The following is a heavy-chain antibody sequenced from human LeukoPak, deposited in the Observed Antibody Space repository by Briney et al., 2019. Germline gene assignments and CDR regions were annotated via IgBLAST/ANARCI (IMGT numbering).Heavy chain of an antibody. CDR2: ILYDGSYK. D-gene: IGHD4-17*01. CDR3: ARVDGDYGHDEMDFDY. CDR1: GFTFSKYG. J-gene: IGHJ4*02. V-gene: IGHV3-33*05. Sequence: GRSLRLSCAASGFTFSKYGMHWVRQAPGKGLEWVAVILYDGSYKYHADSVKGRFTVSRDNSKNTLYLQMNSLRAEDTAVYYCARVDGDYGHDEMDFDYWGQGTLVTVSS.